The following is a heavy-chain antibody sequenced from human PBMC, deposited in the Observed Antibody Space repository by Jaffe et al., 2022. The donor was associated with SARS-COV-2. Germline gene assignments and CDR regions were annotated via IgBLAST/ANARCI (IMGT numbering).Heavy chain of an antibody. V-gene: IGHV3-30*04. CDR3: ARDREIGYSYGLDY. Sequence: QVQLVESGGGVVQPGRSLRLSCAASGFTFSSYAMHWVRQAPGKGLEWVAVISYDGSNKYYADSVKGRFTISRDNSKNTLYLQMNSLRAEDTAVYYCARDREIGYSYGLDYWGQGTLVTVSS. CDR2: ISYDGSNK. CDR1: GFTFSSYA. J-gene: IGHJ4*02. D-gene: IGHD5-18*01.